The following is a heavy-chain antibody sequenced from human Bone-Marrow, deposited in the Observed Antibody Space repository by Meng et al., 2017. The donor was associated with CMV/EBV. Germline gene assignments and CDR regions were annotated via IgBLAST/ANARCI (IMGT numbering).Heavy chain of an antibody. D-gene: IGHD1-7*01. CDR1: GFTFSSYW. Sequence: GESLKISCAASGFTFSSYWMHWVRQAPGKGLVWVSRINSDGSSTSYADSVKGRFTISRDNSKNTLYLQMNSLRAEDTAVYYCAKLRGTTHGDAFDIWGQGTMVTVSS. V-gene: IGHV3-74*01. J-gene: IGHJ3*02. CDR3: AKLRGTTHGDAFDI. CDR2: INSDGSST.